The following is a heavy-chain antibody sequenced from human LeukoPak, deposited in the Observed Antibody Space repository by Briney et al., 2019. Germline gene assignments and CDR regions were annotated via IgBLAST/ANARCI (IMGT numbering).Heavy chain of an antibody. J-gene: IGHJ3*02. V-gene: IGHV3-30*04. CDR2: ISYDGSNK. Sequence: GGSLRLSCAASGFTFSSYAMHWVRQAPGKGLEWVAVISYDGSNKYYADSVKGRFTISRDNSKNTLYLQMNSLRAEDTAVCYCARGPGYSSGFSAFDIWGQGTMVTVSS. D-gene: IGHD6-19*01. CDR1: GFTFSSYA. CDR3: ARGPGYSSGFSAFDI.